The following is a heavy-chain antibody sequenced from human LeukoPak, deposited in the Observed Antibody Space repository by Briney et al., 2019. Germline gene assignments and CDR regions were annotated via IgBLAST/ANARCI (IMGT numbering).Heavy chain of an antibody. CDR3: GRGMWFDTLFSSFDV. V-gene: IGHV4-4*02. J-gene: IGHJ3*01. CDR1: GDSISSRNW. CDR2: IYHTGSN. Sequence: SQTLSLTCSVSGDSISSRNWWTWVRPTPEKGLEWIGEIYHTGSNNYNPYVESRVTISIDKSKNQFSLMLKSVTAADTALYYCGRGMWFDTLFSSFDVWGQGTMVSVSS. D-gene: IGHD3-10*01.